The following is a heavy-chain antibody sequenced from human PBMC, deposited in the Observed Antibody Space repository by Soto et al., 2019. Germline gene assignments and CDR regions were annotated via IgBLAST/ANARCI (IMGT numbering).Heavy chain of an antibody. J-gene: IGHJ4*02. V-gene: IGHV3-74*03. CDR2: INPDGSDT. CDR3: SRYVDC. Sequence: HPGGSLRLSCAASGFTFSSYWMHWVRQAPGKGLVWVSHINPDGSDTKYADSVKGRFTIPRDNARNTLYLQMNSLRAEDTAVYYCSRYVDCWGQGTLVTVSS. CDR1: GFTFSSYW.